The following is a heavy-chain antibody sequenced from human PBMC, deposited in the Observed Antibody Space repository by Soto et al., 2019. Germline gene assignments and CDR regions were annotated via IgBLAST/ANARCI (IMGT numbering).Heavy chain of an antibody. CDR1: GAALNSGNYY. V-gene: IGHV4-31*03. D-gene: IGHD2-21*01. Sequence: SETLSLTCSVSGAALNSGNYYWSWIRQVPGKGLEWIGHIYVTGAVDYNPSLRDRITISQDTSERQFSLNLRLVAAADTAVYYCARLRIATNNYKWFDPWGQGTLVTVSS. CDR3: ARLRIATNNYKWFDP. J-gene: IGHJ5*02. CDR2: IYVTGAV.